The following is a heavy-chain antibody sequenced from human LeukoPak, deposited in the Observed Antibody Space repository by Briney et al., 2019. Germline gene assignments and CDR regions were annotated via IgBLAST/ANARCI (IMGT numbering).Heavy chain of an antibody. CDR2: IWYDGQNK. D-gene: IGHD6-19*01. Sequence: GESLRLSCAASGFTFSKYGMHWVRQAPGKGLEWVALIWYDGQNKYYADSVKGRFNISRDNSKIILFLQMNDLRAEDTALYFCAREWGLIAVAGGPGYWGQGTPVTVSS. CDR3: AREWGLIAVAGGPGY. CDR1: GFTFSKYG. J-gene: IGHJ4*02. V-gene: IGHV3-33*01.